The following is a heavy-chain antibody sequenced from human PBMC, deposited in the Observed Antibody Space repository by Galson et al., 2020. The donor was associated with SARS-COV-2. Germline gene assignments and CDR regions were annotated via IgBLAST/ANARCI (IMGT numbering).Heavy chain of an antibody. J-gene: IGHJ3*02. CDR2: IHYSGST. CDR3: ARWGAGRFDT. D-gene: IGHD1-26*01. Sequence: SETLSLTCTVSGGSISSHYWGWIRQPPGKGLEWIGYIHYSGSTNYNPSLRSRVTISIDTSKNQFSLKLSSVTAADTAVYNCARWGAGRFDTWGQGTMFTVSS. CDR1: GGSISSHY. V-gene: IGHV4-59*11.